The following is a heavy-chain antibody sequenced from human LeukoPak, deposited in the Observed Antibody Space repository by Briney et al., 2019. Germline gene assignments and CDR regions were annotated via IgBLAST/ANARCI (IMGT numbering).Heavy chain of an antibody. CDR1: GYTFTSYG. J-gene: IGHJ4*02. Sequence: ASVKVSCKASGYTFTSYGISWVRHAPGQGLEWMGWISAYNGNTNYAQKLQGRVTMTTDTSTSTAYMELRTLRSDDTAVYYCASLCSGRWSRWGQETLVSVSS. CDR2: ISAYNGNT. CDR3: ASLCSGRWSR. V-gene: IGHV1-18*01. D-gene: IGHD6-13*01.